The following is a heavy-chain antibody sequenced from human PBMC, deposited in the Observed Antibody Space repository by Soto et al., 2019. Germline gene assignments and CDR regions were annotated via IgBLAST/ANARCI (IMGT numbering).Heavy chain of an antibody. V-gene: IGHV1-69*01. CDR3: ARRSGSYSNAFDF. CDR1: GGTFRNYA. J-gene: IGHJ3*01. CDR2: FIPILGGG. D-gene: IGHD1-26*01. Sequence: QVQLVQSGAEVKKPGSSVKVACKASGGTFRNYAINWVRQAPGQGLEWMGGFIPILGGGINAQKFQGRVTITSDESTSTAYMELISLKSEVTAMYYFARRSGSYSNAFDFWGQGTMVTVSS.